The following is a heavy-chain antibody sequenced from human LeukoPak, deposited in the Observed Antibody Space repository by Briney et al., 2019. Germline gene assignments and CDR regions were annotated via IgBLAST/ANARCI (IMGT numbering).Heavy chain of an antibody. CDR2: INHSGST. J-gene: IGHJ4*02. Sequence: SETLSLTCAVYGGSFSGYYWSWIRQPPGKGLEWIGEINHSGSTNYNPSLKSRVTISVDTSKNQFSLKLSSVTAADTAVYYCARLGYSYGYNWGQGTLVTVSS. CDR1: GGSFSGYY. V-gene: IGHV4-34*01. CDR3: ARLGYSYGYN. D-gene: IGHD5-18*01.